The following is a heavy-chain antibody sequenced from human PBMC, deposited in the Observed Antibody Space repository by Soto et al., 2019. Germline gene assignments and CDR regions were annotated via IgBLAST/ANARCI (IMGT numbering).Heavy chain of an antibody. CDR2: IYYGGNI. J-gene: IGHJ5*02. CDR1: GGSISGFY. D-gene: IGHD2-15*01. CDR3: ARDQPYCSSGSCPWFDP. V-gene: IGHV4-59*01. Sequence: SETLSLTCTVSGGSISGFYWSWIRQPPGKGLEWIGYIYYGGNINYNPSLKSRVTISVDTSKNQFSLKLNSVTAADTAVYYCARDQPYCSSGSCPWFDPWGLGTLVTVSS.